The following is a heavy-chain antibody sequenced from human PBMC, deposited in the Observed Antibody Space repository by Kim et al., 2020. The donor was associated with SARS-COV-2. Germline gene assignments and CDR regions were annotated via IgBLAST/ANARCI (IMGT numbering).Heavy chain of an antibody. CDR2: IYYSGST. D-gene: IGHD6-13*01. Sequence: SETLSLTCTVSGGSISSYYWSWIRQPPGKGLEWIGYIYYSGSTNYNPSLKSRVTISVDTSKNQFSLKLSSVTAADTAVYYCARAWQLVYAFDIWGQGTMVTVSS. CDR3: ARAWQLVYAFDI. V-gene: IGHV4-59*01. J-gene: IGHJ3*02. CDR1: GGSISSYY.